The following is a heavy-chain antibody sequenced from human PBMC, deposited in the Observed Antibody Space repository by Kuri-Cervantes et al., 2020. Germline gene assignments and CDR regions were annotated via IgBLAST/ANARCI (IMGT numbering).Heavy chain of an antibody. CDR2: IKQDGSKK. V-gene: IGHV3-7*02. Sequence: GESLKISCAAAGFTFSNHWMSWVRQAPGKGLEWVANIKQDGSKKYYVDSVKGRFTISRDNAENSLFLQMNSLKVEDTAVYYCAPIGDGVVIPDYWGQGTLVTVSS. D-gene: IGHD3-3*01. CDR1: GFTFSNHW. J-gene: IGHJ4*02. CDR3: APIGDGVVIPDY.